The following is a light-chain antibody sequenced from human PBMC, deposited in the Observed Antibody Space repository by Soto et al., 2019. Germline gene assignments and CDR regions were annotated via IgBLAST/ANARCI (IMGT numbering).Light chain of an antibody. J-gene: IGKJ5*01. Sequence: EVVLTQSPGTLSLSPGERATLSCRAIQSVSSSYLAWYQQKPGQAPRLLMYGVSSRATGIPDRFTGSGSGADFTLTISRLEPEDFAVYYCQVYGPSPPITFGQGTRLEIK. V-gene: IGKV3-20*01. CDR1: QSVSSSY. CDR2: GVS. CDR3: QVYGPSPPIT.